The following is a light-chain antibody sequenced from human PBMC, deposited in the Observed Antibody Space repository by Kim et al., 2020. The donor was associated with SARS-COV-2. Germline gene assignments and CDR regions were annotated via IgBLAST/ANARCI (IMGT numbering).Light chain of an antibody. V-gene: IGLV3-21*04. Sequence: AQGQTARITCGGDNIGSKSVHWYQQRPGQAPVVVMYYDSDRPSGIPERLSGSNSGNTATLTISRVEGGDEADYYCQVWDTSSDHSVFGGGTQLTVL. J-gene: IGLJ3*02. CDR1: NIGSKS. CDR2: YDS. CDR3: QVWDTSSDHSV.